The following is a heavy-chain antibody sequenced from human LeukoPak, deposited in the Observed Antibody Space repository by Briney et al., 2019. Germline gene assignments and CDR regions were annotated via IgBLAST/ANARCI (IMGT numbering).Heavy chain of an antibody. J-gene: IGHJ4*02. CDR2: ISGSGGST. V-gene: IGHV3-23*01. Sequence: PGGSLRLSCAASGFTFSSYAMSWVRQAPGKGLEWVSAISGSGGSTYYADSVKGRFTISRDNSKNTLYLQMNSLRAEDTAVYYCAKDPPITIFGAVTLDYWGQGTLVTVSS. D-gene: IGHD3-3*01. CDR3: AKDPPITIFGAVTLDY. CDR1: GFTFSSYA.